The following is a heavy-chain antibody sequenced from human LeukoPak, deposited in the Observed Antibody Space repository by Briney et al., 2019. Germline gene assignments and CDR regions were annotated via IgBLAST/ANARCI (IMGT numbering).Heavy chain of an antibody. Sequence: ASVKVSCKASGYTFTSYYMHWVRQAPGQGLEWMGIINPSGGSTSYAQKFQGRVTITRDTSASTAYMELSSLRSEDTAVYYCAVGYCSSTSCYNYYYGMDVWGQGSTVTVSS. V-gene: IGHV1-46*01. CDR2: INPSGGST. CDR3: AVGYCSSTSCYNYYYGMDV. CDR1: GYTFTSYY. D-gene: IGHD2-2*02. J-gene: IGHJ6*02.